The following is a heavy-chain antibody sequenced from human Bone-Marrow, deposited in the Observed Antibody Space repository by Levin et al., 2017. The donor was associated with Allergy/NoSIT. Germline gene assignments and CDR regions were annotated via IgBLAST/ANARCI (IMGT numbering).Heavy chain of an antibody. CDR1: GFTFYTSA. D-gene: IGHD6-19*01. V-gene: IGHV3-23*01. J-gene: IGHJ4*02. CDR3: AKGSSGWFQEVDS. CDR2: IGGSGDIT. Sequence: GGSLRLSCTASGFTFYTSAMTWVRQAPGKALGWVSAIGGSGDITSYADSVKGRFTVSRDNSKNMLFLQMDSLRVEDTDFYYCAKGSSGWFQEVDSWGQGILVTVSS.